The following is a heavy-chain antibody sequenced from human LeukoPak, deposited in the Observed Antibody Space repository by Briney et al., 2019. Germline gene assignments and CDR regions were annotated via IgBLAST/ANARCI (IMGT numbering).Heavy chain of an antibody. CDR1: GFTFSSYA. Sequence: GRSLRLSCAASGFTFSSYAMHWVRQAPGKGLEWVAVISYDGSNKYYADSVEGRFTISRDNAKNSLYLHMNSLRVEDTAVYYCVSFYRGFDYWAQGTLLTVSS. D-gene: IGHD3-16*02. V-gene: IGHV3-30-3*01. CDR3: VSFYRGFDY. J-gene: IGHJ4*02. CDR2: ISYDGSNK.